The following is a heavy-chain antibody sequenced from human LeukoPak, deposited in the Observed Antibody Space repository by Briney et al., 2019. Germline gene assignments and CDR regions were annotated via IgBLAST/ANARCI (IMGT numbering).Heavy chain of an antibody. V-gene: IGHV3-21*01. CDR1: GFTFSSYS. CDR2: ISSSSSYI. Sequence: GGSLRLSCAASGFTFSSYSTNWARQAPGKGLEWVSSISSSSSYIYYADSVKGRFTISRDNAKNSLYLQMNSLRAEDTAVYYCAKEAGNSGSYYYYYMDVWGKGTTITVSS. CDR3: AKEAGNSGSYYYYYMDV. D-gene: IGHD1-26*01. J-gene: IGHJ6*03.